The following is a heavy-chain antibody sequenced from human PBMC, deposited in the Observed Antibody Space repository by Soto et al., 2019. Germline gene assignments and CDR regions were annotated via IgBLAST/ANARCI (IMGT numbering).Heavy chain of an antibody. CDR3: AREDSGYDSIDY. CDR1: GGTFSSYA. J-gene: IGHJ4*02. CDR2: IIPIFGTA. Sequence: ASVKVSCKASGGTFSSYAISWVRQAPGQGLEWMGGIIPIFGTANYAQKFQGRVTITADESTSTAYMELSSLRSEDTAVYYCAREDSGYDSIDYWGQGTLVTVSS. D-gene: IGHD5-12*01. V-gene: IGHV1-69*13.